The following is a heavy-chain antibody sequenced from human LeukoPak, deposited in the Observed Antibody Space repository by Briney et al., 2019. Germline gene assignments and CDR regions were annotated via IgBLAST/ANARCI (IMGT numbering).Heavy chain of an antibody. CDR3: TRAVTMRFDY. Sequence: GGSLRLSCAASGFTFSNYWMYWVRQAPGKGQVWVSRINSDGSSTSYEDSAKGRFTISRDNAKNTLYLQMSGLRAEDTAVYYCTRAVTMRFDYWGQGTLVTVSS. CDR2: INSDGSST. CDR1: GFTFSNYW. J-gene: IGHJ4*02. D-gene: IGHD4/OR15-4a*01. V-gene: IGHV3-74*01.